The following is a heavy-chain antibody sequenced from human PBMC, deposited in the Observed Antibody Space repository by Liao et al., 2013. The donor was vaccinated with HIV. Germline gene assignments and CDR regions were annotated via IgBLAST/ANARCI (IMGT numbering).Heavy chain of an antibody. J-gene: IGHJ4*02. Sequence: QVQLQESNPGLVKPSETLSLTCTVSGGSLNSYYWSWIRQPAGKGLEWIGRIYSSGSSNYNPSLKSRVTMSVDTSKNQFSLNLTSVTAADTAVYYCARDSSSRAFEYWGQGTLITVSS. CDR2: IYSSGSS. D-gene: IGHD6-6*01. V-gene: IGHV4-4*07. CDR3: ARDSSSRAFEY. CDR1: GGSLNSYY.